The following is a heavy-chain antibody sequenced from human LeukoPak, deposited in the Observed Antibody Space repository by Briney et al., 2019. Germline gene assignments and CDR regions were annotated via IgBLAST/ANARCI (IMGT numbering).Heavy chain of an antibody. CDR1: GGSISSYY. V-gene: IGHV4-4*07. CDR3: AGDAPYYDILTGYSPFDP. J-gene: IGHJ5*02. Sequence: SETLSLTCTVSGGSISSYYWSWIRQPAGKGLEWIGRIYTSGSTNYNPSLKSRVTMSVDTSKNQFSLKLSSVTAADTAVYYCAGDAPYYDILTGYSPFDPWGQGTLVTVSS. D-gene: IGHD3-9*01. CDR2: IYTSGST.